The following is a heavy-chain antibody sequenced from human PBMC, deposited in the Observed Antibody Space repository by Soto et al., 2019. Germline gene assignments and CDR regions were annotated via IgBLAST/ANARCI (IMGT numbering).Heavy chain of an antibody. D-gene: IGHD2-2*01. J-gene: IGHJ5*02. Sequence: QVQLVQSGADVKKPGASVKVSCKASGYTFTSYGISWVRQAPGQGLEWVGWISPYNGDTNYAQKLQGRVTITADTLTRTAYMELRSLISDDTAVYYCARATQLSNRGVRGLFDPWGQGTLVTVSS. CDR1: GYTFTSYG. CDR2: ISPYNGDT. CDR3: ARATQLSNRGVRGLFDP. V-gene: IGHV1-18*01.